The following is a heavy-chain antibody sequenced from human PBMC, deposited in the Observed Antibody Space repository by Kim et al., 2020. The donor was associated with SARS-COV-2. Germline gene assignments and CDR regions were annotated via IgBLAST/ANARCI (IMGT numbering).Heavy chain of an antibody. CDR3: ARDQGIYCSSTSCRYGMDV. J-gene: IGHJ6*04. Sequence: ASEKVSCKASGYTFTSYAMHWVRQAPGQRLEWMGWINAGNGNTKYSQKFQGRVTITRDTSASTAYLELSSLRSEDTAVYYCARDQGIYCSSTSCRYGMDVWGKGTTVTVSS. V-gene: IGHV1-3*01. CDR1: GYTFTSYA. D-gene: IGHD2-2*01. CDR2: INAGNGNT.